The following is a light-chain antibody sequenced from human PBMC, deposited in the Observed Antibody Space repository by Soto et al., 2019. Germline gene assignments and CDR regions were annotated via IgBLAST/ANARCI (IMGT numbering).Light chain of an antibody. CDR1: QSVDWY. J-gene: IGKJ3*01. V-gene: IGKV3-11*01. Sequence: EIVLTQSPATRSLSPGDRATVSCRASQSVDWYVAWYQHKPGKAPRLLIYDASTRATGIPDRFSGSGSGTDFTLTISSLEPEDFAVYYCQQRSNWPPITFGPGTKVDMK. CDR3: QQRSNWPPIT. CDR2: DAS.